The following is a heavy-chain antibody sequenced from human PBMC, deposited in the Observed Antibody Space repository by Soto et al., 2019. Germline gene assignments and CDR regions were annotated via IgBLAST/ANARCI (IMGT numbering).Heavy chain of an antibody. CDR1: GGSISSSSSYY. Sequence: QLQLQESGPGLVKPSETLSLTCTVSGGSISSSSSYYWGWIRQPPGKGLEWIGSIYYSGSTYYNPPLKSRLTISIDTSKIQVYLKVSSVTAADTAVYYCARDTGRIKLWNYYFDYWGQGTLVTVSS. D-gene: IGHD5-18*01. CDR2: IYYSGST. CDR3: ARDTGRIKLWNYYFDY. J-gene: IGHJ4*02. V-gene: IGHV4-39*02.